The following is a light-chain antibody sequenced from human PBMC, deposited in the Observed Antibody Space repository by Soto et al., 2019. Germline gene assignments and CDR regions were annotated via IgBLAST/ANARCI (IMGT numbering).Light chain of an antibody. CDR3: CSYAGSSTFWV. CDR2: EVS. CDR1: SSDVGSYNL. J-gene: IGLJ1*01. Sequence: QSVLTQPASVSGSPGQSITISCTGTSSDVGSYNLVSWYQQHPGKAPKLMIYEVSKRPSGVSNRFSGSKSGNTASLTISGLQAEDEAEYYCCSYAGSSTFWVFGTGTKVTVL. V-gene: IGLV2-23*02.